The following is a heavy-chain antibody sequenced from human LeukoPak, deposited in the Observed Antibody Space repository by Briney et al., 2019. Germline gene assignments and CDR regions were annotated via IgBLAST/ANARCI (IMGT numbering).Heavy chain of an antibody. CDR3: TTSWPKVREGDQ. Sequence: GGSLRLSCAASGFTFSSYGIHWVRQAPGKGLEWVAVISYDGSNKYYADSVKGRFTISRDNSKNTLYLQMNSLRAEDTAVYYCTTSWPKVREGDQWGQGTLVTVSS. D-gene: IGHD3-10*01. J-gene: IGHJ4*02. V-gene: IGHV3-30*03. CDR1: GFTFSSYG. CDR2: ISYDGSNK.